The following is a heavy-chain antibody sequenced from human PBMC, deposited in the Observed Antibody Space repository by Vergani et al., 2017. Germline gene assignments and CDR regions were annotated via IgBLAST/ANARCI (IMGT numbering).Heavy chain of an antibody. CDR3: ARYSRYANWGPLDY. D-gene: IGHD7-27*01. CDR1: GGSFSGYY. J-gene: IGHJ4*02. V-gene: IGHV4-34*01. Sequence: QVQLQQWGAGLLKPSETLSLTCAVYGGSFSGYYWSWIRQPPGKGLEWIGEINHSGSTNYNPSLKSRVTISVDTSKNQFSLKLSSVTAADTAVYYCARYSRYANWGPLDYWGQGTLVTVSS. CDR2: INHSGST.